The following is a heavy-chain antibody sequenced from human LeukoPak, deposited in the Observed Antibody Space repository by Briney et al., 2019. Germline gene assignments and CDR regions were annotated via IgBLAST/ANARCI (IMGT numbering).Heavy chain of an antibody. CDR1: GFTFDDYA. V-gene: IGHV3-9*01. D-gene: IGHD4-17*01. CDR2: ISWNSGSI. CDR3: AKDIDYGDYEGAFDY. J-gene: IGHJ4*02. Sequence: GGSLRLSCAASGFTFDDYAMHWFRQAPGKGLEWVSGISWNSGSIGYADSVKGRFTISRDNAKNSLYLQMNSLRAEDTALYYCAKDIDYGDYEGAFDYWGQGTLVTVSS.